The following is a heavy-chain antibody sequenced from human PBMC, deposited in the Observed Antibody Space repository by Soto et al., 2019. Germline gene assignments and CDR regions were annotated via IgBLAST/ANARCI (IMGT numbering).Heavy chain of an antibody. Sequence: QVQLVQSGAEVRKPGASLKLSCQTSGYPFTSYHMHWLRQAPGQGLEWMGVINPTEGRTRYSQRFQDRVTMTRDTSTSTVYMELSSLRSEDTATYFCARGREYSFGYNWFDPWGQGTLVTVSS. V-gene: IGHV1-46*01. CDR3: ARGREYSFGYNWFDP. D-gene: IGHD5-12*01. J-gene: IGHJ5*02. CDR2: INPTEGRT. CDR1: GYPFTSYH.